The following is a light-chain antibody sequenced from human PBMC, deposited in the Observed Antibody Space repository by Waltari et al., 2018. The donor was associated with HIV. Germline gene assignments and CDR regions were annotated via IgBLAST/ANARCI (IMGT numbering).Light chain of an antibody. V-gene: IGLV2-14*01. CDR2: EVS. CDR1: SSDVGGYNY. Sequence: QSALTQPASVSGSPGQSITISCTGTSSDVGGYNYVPWYQQHPGKAPKLMIYEVSNRPSGVSNRFSGSKSGNTASLTISGLQAEDEADCYCSSYTSSSTYVVFGGGTKLTVL. J-gene: IGLJ2*01. CDR3: SSYTSSSTYVV.